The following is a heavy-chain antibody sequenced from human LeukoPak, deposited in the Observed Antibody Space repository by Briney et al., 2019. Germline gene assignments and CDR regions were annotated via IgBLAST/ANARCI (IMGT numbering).Heavy chain of an antibody. CDR1: GGSFSGYY. CDR2: INHSGST. D-gene: IGHD2-21*02. Sequence: SETLSLTCAVYGGSFSGYYWSWIRQPPGKGLGWIGEINHSGSTNYNPSLKSRVTISVDTSKNQFSLKLSSVTAADTAVYYCAGGPRRNIVVVTAMSYYFDYWGQGTLVTVSS. J-gene: IGHJ4*02. CDR3: AGGPRRNIVVVTAMSYYFDY. V-gene: IGHV4-34*01.